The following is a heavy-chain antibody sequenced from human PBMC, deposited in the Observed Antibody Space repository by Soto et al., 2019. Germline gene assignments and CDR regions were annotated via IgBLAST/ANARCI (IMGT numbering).Heavy chain of an antibody. V-gene: IGHV3-7*04. Sequence: EDQLVESGGGLVQPGGSLRLTCAVSGFSFRSDWMNWVRQAPGKGLEWVTHTNQDGSEKYYLDTVKGRSTIFRDNAKNSLYLQMNSLRAEDTAVYYCSGGVGDAIWGQGTLVTVSS. CDR2: TNQDGSEK. CDR1: GFSFRSDW. D-gene: IGHD1-26*01. CDR3: SGGVGDAI. J-gene: IGHJ4*02.